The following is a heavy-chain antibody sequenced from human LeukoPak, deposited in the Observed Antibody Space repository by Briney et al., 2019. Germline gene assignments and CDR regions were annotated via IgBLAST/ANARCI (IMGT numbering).Heavy chain of an antibody. D-gene: IGHD2-15*01. CDR1: GFPFYGYL. J-gene: IGHJ4*02. Sequence: GGSLRLSCAATGFPFYGYLMTWLRQAPGKGLEWVANIKHDESETNYADYVKGRFTISRDNTKKSLFLQLNSLSVEDTAMYYCAKDYSFSNFNWGQGTLVTVSS. CDR2: IKHDESET. V-gene: IGHV3-7*01. CDR3: AKDYSFSNFN.